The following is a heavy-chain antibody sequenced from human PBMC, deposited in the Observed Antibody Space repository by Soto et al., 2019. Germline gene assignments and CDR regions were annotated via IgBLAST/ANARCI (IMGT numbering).Heavy chain of an antibody. CDR1: GFTFSSYW. V-gene: IGHV3-7*01. J-gene: IGHJ4*02. Sequence: EVQLVESGGGSVQPGGSLRLSCAASGFTFSSYWMSWVRQAPGKGLEWVANIKQDGSEKYYVDSVKGRFTISRDNAKNSLYLQMNSLRAEDTAVYYCARVPYCSGGSCYYFDYWGQGTLVTVSS. CDR3: ARVPYCSGGSCYYFDY. CDR2: IKQDGSEK. D-gene: IGHD2-15*01.